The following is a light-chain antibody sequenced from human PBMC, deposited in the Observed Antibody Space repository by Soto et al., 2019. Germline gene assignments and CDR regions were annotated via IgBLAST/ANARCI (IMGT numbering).Light chain of an antibody. V-gene: IGLV2-14*01. CDR2: EVS. J-gene: IGLJ3*02. CDR3: SSFTTSSTWV. Sequence: QSALTQPASVSGSPGQSITITCAGTSNDVGGYSYVSWYQQHPGKAPKLMIYEVSNRPSGVSDRFSGSKAGNTASLTISGLQAEDEADYYCSSFTTSSTWVFGGGTKLTVL. CDR1: SNDVGGYSY.